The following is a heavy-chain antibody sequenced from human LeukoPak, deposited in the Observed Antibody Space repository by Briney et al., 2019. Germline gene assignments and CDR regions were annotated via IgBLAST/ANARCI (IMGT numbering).Heavy chain of an antibody. CDR1: RGSISSYY. D-gene: IGHD3-22*01. Sequence: PSETLSLTCIVSRGSISSYYWSWIRQPPGKGLEWIGYIYHGGSTNYNPSLKSRVAISGDTSKNQFSLNLSSVTATDTAMYFCARVRYYYDSSGYPYNWFDPWGQGTLVTVSS. CDR3: ARVRYYYDSSGYPYNWFDP. CDR2: IYHGGST. J-gene: IGHJ5*02. V-gene: IGHV4-59*01.